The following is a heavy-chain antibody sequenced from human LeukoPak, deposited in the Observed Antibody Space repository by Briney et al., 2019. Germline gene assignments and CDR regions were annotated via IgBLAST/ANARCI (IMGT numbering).Heavy chain of an antibody. D-gene: IGHD3-10*01. J-gene: IGHJ4*02. V-gene: IGHV4-39*01. CDR1: GGSISSSTYY. CDR2: IYYTGST. CDR3: ATPLMGGGSGSYYRDY. Sequence: SETLSLTCTVSGGSISSSTYYWVWIRQPPGKGLEWIGSIYYTGSTYYNPSLKSRVTISVDTSKNQFSLKLSSVTAADTAVYYCATPLMGGGSGSYYRDYWGQGTLVTVSS.